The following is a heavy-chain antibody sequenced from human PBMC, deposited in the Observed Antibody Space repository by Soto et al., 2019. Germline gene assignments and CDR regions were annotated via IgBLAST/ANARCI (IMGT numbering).Heavy chain of an antibody. J-gene: IGHJ4*02. CDR2: INVNGDGT. CDR1: GFTFTSFV. CDR3: VKTGPLGFYFDY. V-gene: IGHV3-64D*08. D-gene: IGHD1-26*01. Sequence: GGSLRLSCSASGFTFTSFVLFWVHQTPGKGLEYFSSINVNGDGTYYADSVKDSFTVSRDNSRNTLYLQMSRLRTDDTAVYYCVKTGPLGFYFDYWGQGAPVTVSS.